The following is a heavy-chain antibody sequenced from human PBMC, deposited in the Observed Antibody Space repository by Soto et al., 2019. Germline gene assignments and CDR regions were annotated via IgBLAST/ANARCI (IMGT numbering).Heavy chain of an antibody. CDR3: ARNKYSSSWYADY. CDR2: VDXXGXTX. Sequence: LSLTCAVYGGSFSGYYWSWIRQPPGKGLEXISXVDXXGXTXXXAXXVKGRFTISRDNAKNSLYLQMNSLRAEETAVYYCARNKYSSSWYADYWGQGTLVTVSS. D-gene: IGHD6-13*01. J-gene: IGHJ4*02. CDR1: GGSFSGYY. V-gene: IGHV3-11*01.